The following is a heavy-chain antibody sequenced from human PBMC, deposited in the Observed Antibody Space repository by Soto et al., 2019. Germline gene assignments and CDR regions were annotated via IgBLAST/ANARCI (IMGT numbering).Heavy chain of an antibody. CDR3: AAVPSSAVATTLQDY. Sequence: GASVKVSCKASGFTFTSSAVQWVRQARGQRLEWIGWIVVGSGNTNYAQKFQERVTITRDMSTSTAYMELSSLRSEDTAVYYCAAVPSSAVATTLQDYWGQGTLVTVSS. CDR2: IVVGSGNT. D-gene: IGHD5-12*01. V-gene: IGHV1-58*01. J-gene: IGHJ4*02. CDR1: GFTFTSSA.